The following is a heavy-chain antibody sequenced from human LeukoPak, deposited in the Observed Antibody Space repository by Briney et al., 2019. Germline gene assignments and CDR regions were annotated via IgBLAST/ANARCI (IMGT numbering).Heavy chain of an antibody. Sequence: GGSLRLSCAASGFTFSSYGMHWVRQAPGKGLEWVAFIRYDGSNKYYADSVKGRFTISRDNSKNTLYLQMNSLRAEDTAVYYCAKVSNSNYFHYYMDVWGKGTTVTISS. V-gene: IGHV3-30*02. J-gene: IGHJ6*03. D-gene: IGHD4-11*01. CDR2: IRYDGSNK. CDR1: GFTFSSYG. CDR3: AKVSNSNYFHYYMDV.